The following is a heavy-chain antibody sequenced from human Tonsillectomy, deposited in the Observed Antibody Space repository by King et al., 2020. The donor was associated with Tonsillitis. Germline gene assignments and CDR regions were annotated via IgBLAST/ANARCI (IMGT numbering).Heavy chain of an antibody. D-gene: IGHD6-19*01. CDR1: SGSISSASYY. J-gene: IGHJ6*03. V-gene: IGHV4-39*01. CDR3: ARIQWLANYYYYYMDV. Sequence: QLQESGPGLVKPSETLSLTCTVSSGSISSASYYWGWIRLPPGMGLEWIGSVYYSGSTYYNPSLKSRVTTSVDTSKNQFSRKLSSVTAADTAVYYCARIQWLANYYYYYMDVWGKGTTVTVSS. CDR2: VYYSGST.